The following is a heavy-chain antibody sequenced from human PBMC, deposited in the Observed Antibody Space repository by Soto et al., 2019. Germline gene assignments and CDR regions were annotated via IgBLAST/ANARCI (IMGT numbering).Heavy chain of an antibody. J-gene: IGHJ4*02. V-gene: IGHV3-33*01. CDR1: GFTFSSYG. Sequence: GGSLRLSCAASGFTFSSYGMHWVRQAPGKGLEWVAVIWYDGSNKYYADSVKGRFPISRDNSKNTLYMQMKRLKAEDTAVYYCARDYYDSSGYYYFFHYYFDYWGQGTLVTVSS. CDR2: IWYDGSNK. CDR3: ARDYYDSSGYYYFFHYYFDY. D-gene: IGHD3-22*01.